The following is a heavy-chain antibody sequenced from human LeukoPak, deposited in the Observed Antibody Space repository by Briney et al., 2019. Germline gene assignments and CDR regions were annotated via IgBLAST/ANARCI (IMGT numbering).Heavy chain of an antibody. CDR3: ARGGDYYDIDY. D-gene: IGHD3-22*01. J-gene: IGHJ4*02. CDR1: GGSFSGYY. CDR2: IYYSGST. V-gene: IGHV4-59*01. Sequence: SETLSLTCAVYGGSFSGYYWSWIRQPPGKGLEWIGYIYYSGSTNYNPSLKSRVTISVDTSKNQFSLKLSSVTAADTAVYYCARGGDYYDIDYWGQGTLVTVSS.